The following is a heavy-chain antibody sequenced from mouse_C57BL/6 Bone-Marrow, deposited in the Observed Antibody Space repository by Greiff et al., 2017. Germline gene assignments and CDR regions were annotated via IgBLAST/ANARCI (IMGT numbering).Heavy chain of an antibody. J-gene: IGHJ3*01. CDR2: IYPRSGNT. CDR3: AGWGYYGAFAY. Sequence: QVQLQQSGAELARPGASVKLSCKASGYTFTSYGISWVKQRTGQGLEWIGEIYPRSGNTYYNEKFKGKATLTADKSSSTAYMELRSLTSVDSAVYFCAGWGYYGAFAYWGQGTLVTVSA. CDR1: GYTFTSYG. V-gene: IGHV1-81*01. D-gene: IGHD1-1*01.